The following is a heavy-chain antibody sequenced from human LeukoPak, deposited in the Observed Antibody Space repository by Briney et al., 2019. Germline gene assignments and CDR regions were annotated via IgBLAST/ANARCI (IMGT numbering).Heavy chain of an antibody. J-gene: IGHJ4*02. Sequence: SSETLSLTCTVSGGSISSYYWSWIRQPPGKGLEWIGYIYYSGSTNYNPSLKSRVTISVDTSKNQFSLKLSSVTAADTAVYYCATVSIVGGHFDYWGQGTLVTVSS. D-gene: IGHD1-26*01. V-gene: IGHV4-59*08. CDR3: ATVSIVGGHFDY. CDR2: IYYSGST. CDR1: GGSISSYY.